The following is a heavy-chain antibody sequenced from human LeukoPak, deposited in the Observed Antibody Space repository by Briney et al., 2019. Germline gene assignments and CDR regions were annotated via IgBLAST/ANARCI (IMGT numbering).Heavy chain of an antibody. CDR1: GFTFSNAW. CDR2: IKSKTDGGTT. CDR3: TTTNPQYYYGSSGYYLDY. Sequence: PGGSLRLSCAASGFTFSNAWMSWVRQAPGKGLEWVGRIKSKTDGGTTDYAAPVKGRFTISRDDSKNTLYLQMNSLKTEDTAVYYCTTTNPQYYYGSSGYYLDYWGQGTLVTVSS. D-gene: IGHD3-22*01. V-gene: IGHV3-15*01. J-gene: IGHJ4*02.